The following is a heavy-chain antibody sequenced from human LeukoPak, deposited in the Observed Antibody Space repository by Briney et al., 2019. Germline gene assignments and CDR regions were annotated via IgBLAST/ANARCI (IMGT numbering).Heavy chain of an antibody. V-gene: IGHV1-18*04. CDR3: ARDNYGYDAFDI. CDR1: GYTFTGYY. D-gene: IGHD4-17*01. Sequence: GASVKVSCKASGYTFTGYYMHWVRQAPGQGLEWMGWISAYNGNTNYAQKLQGRVAMTTDTSTSTAYMELRSLRSDDTAVYYCARDNYGYDAFDIWGQGTMVTVSS. CDR2: ISAYNGNT. J-gene: IGHJ3*02.